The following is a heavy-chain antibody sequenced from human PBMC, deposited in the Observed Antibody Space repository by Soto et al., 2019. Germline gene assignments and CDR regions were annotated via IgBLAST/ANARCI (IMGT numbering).Heavy chain of an antibody. Sequence: QVQLVESGGGVVQPGRSLRLSCAASGFTFSSYGMHWVRQAPGKGLEWVAVISYDGSNKYYADSVKGRFTISRDNSKNTLYLQVNSLRAEDTAVYYCAKDLAIAAAGPGFDPWGQGTLVTVSS. CDR3: AKDLAIAAAGPGFDP. CDR1: GFTFSSYG. J-gene: IGHJ5*02. V-gene: IGHV3-30*18. CDR2: ISYDGSNK. D-gene: IGHD6-13*01.